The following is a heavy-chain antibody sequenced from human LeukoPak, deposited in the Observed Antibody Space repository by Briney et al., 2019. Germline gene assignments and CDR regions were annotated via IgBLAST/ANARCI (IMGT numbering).Heavy chain of an antibody. CDR3: ARDARPYSNYAGYYYYYMDV. CDR2: INPSGGST. D-gene: IGHD4-11*01. V-gene: IGHV1-46*01. CDR1: GYTFTSYY. Sequence: ASVKVSCKASGYTFTSYYMHWVRQAPGQGLEWMGIINPSGGSTSYAQKFQGRVTMTRDTSTSTVYMELSSLRSEDTAVYHCARDARPYSNYAGYYYYYMDVWGKGTTVTVSS. J-gene: IGHJ6*03.